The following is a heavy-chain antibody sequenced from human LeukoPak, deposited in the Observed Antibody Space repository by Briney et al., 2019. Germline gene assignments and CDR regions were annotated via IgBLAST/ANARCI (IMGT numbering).Heavy chain of an antibody. CDR3: ARGALFWFGDRMEYYFDY. V-gene: IGHV4-59*01. J-gene: IGHJ4*02. CDR2: IYYSGNT. D-gene: IGHD3-10*01. Sequence: SETLSLTCTVSSGSITNYYWSWIRQPPGKGLEWIGFIYYSGNTNYNPSLKSRVTISVDTSKNQFSLKLSSMTAADTAVYYCARGALFWFGDRMEYYFDYWGQGTLLTVSS. CDR1: SGSITNYY.